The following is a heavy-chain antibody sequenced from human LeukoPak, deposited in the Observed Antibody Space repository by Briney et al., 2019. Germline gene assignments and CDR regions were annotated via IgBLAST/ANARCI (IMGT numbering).Heavy chain of an antibody. V-gene: IGHV4-4*07. Sequence: SETLSLTCTVSGASISSYYWSWFRQPAGKGLEWIGRIYISGSTNYNPSLKSRVTMSVDTSKNQFSLKLSSVTAADTAVYYCARALNPGWFDPWGQGTLVTVSS. CDR2: IYISGST. CDR3: ARALNPGWFDP. CDR1: GASISSYY. J-gene: IGHJ5*02.